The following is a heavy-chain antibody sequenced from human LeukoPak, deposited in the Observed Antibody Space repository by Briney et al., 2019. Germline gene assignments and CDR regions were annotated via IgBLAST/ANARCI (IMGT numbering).Heavy chain of an antibody. CDR3: ARDPTTVVTTPYYFDF. J-gene: IGHJ4*02. V-gene: IGHV4-34*01. CDR1: GGSFSGYH. Sequence: PSETLSLTCAVHGGSFSGYHWNRIRQSPGKGLEWIGEINDRGQTNYNPSLESRVTISVDTSKKQFSLKLNSVTAADTAVYYCARDPTTVVTTPYYFDFWGQGTMVTV. D-gene: IGHD4-23*01. CDR2: INDRGQT.